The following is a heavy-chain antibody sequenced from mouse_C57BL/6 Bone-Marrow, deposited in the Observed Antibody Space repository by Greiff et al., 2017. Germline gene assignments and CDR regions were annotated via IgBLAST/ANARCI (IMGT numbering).Heavy chain of an antibody. Sequence: EVQLQQSGPELVKPGASVKISCTASGYTFTDYYMNWVKQSHGKSLEWIGDINPNNGGTSYNQKFKGKATLTVDKSSSTAYMELRSLTSEDSAVYYCASDGYYFDYWGQGTTLTVSS. J-gene: IGHJ2*01. V-gene: IGHV1-26*01. D-gene: IGHD2-3*01. CDR1: GYTFTDYY. CDR2: INPNNGGT. CDR3: ASDGYYFDY.